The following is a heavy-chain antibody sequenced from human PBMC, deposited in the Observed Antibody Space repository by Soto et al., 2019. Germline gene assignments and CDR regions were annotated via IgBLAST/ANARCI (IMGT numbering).Heavy chain of an antibody. V-gene: IGHV1-18*01. CDR3: ARNAPPPEERFLKWHNYDYNGMDV. Sequence: QVQVVQSGEEVKETGASVRVSCKTSGYSFTAYGISWVRQAPGQGLEWMGWISCYNGKTKYAQKVQGRVTMTTDTSKSIAYMEVSSVRSDDTAIYYCARNAPPPEERFLKWHNYDYNGMDVWCQGTTVTVSS. J-gene: IGHJ6*02. CDR2: ISCYNGKT. D-gene: IGHD3-3*01. CDR1: GYSFTAYG.